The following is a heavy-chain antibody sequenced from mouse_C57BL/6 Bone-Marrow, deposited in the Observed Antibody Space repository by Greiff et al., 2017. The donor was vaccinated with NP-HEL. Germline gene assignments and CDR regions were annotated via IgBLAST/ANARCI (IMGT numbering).Heavy chain of an antibody. V-gene: IGHV3-6*01. Sequence: ESGPGLVKPSQSLSLTCSVTGYSITSGYYWNWIRQFPGNKLEWMGYISYDGSNNYNPSLKNRISITRDTSKNQFFLKLNSVTTEDTATYYCARGPYGNYCDYWGQGTTLTVSS. J-gene: IGHJ2*01. CDR1: GYSITSGYY. CDR3: ARGPYGNYCDY. CDR2: ISYDGSN. D-gene: IGHD2-1*01.